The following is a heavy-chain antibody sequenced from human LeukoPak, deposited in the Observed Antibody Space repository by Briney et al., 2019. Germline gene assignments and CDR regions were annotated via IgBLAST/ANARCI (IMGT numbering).Heavy chain of an antibody. J-gene: IGHJ6*04. CDR2: VTSGDYK. Sequence: GRSLRLSCAASGFAFIRYNMNWVRQAPGKGLEWVASVTSGDYKYYSDSLKGRFTISTDNAEDSLYLQMDRLGVGDTAVYYCARDLRISGMDVWGKGTTVTVSS. D-gene: IGHD2/OR15-2a*01. CDR1: GFAFIRYN. CDR3: ARDLRISGMDV. V-gene: IGHV3-21*01.